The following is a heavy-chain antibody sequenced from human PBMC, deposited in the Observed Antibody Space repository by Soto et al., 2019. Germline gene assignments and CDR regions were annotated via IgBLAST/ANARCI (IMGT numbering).Heavy chain of an antibody. J-gene: IGHJ4*02. Sequence: QVHLEESGGGLVKPGGSLRLSCTASGFTFSDYYMSWIRQAPGKGLVWFSKIIDSGSITHQADFVEGRFTISRDNAKNSVYLQLNNLRPEDSAIYYCARDLGGGGLALEYWGQGTLVSVSS. CDR3: ARDLGGGGLALEY. CDR2: IIDSGSIT. CDR1: GFTFSDYY. D-gene: IGHD3-16*01. V-gene: IGHV3-11*04.